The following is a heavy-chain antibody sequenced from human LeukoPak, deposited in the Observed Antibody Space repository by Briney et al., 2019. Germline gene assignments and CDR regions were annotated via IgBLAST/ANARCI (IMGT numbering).Heavy chain of an antibody. CDR3: ARDNSGWSVDY. CDR2: INPSGGST. CDR1: GYTFTSYY. V-gene: IGHV1-46*01. J-gene: IGHJ4*02. D-gene: IGHD6-19*01. Sequence: VASVKVSCKASGYTFTSYYMHWVRQAPGQGLEWMGIINPSGGSTSYAQKFQGRVTMTRDMSTNTVYMELSSLRSEDTAVYYCARDNSGWSVDYWGQGTLVTVTS.